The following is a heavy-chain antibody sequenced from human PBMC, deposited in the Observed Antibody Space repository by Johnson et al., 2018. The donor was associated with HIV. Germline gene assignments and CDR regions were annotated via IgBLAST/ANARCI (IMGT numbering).Heavy chain of an antibody. J-gene: IGHJ3*02. D-gene: IGHD6-13*01. CDR1: GFTFSGYA. Sequence: QVQLVESGGGVVQHGRSLRLSCAASGFTFSGYAMHWVRQAPGKGLEWVAVIYYDGTNKHYADSVKGRFTISRDNSKNTLFLQMNSLRAEDTAVYYCAKDAAAAALRAFDNWGQGTMVTVSS. CDR3: AKDAAAAALRAFDN. CDR2: IYYDGTNK. V-gene: IGHV3-33*06.